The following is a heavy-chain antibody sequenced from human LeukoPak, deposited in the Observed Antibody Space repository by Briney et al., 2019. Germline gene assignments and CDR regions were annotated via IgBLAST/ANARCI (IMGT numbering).Heavy chain of an antibody. CDR3: ARGRSSSWTNWFDP. Sequence: PSETLSLTCAVYGGSFSGYYWSWIRQPPGKGLEWIGYIYYSGSTNYNPSLKSRVTISVDTSKNQFSLKLSSVTAADTAVYYCARGRSSSWTNWFDPWGQGTLVTVSS. V-gene: IGHV4-59*01. D-gene: IGHD6-13*01. J-gene: IGHJ5*02. CDR1: GGSFSGYY. CDR2: IYYSGST.